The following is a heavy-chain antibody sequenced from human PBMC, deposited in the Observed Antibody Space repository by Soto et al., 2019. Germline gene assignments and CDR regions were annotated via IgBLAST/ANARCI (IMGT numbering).Heavy chain of an antibody. V-gene: IGHV3-49*04. CDR1: ACPFDDFA. CDR3: GGAGSPDTEYCSRY. D-gene: IGHD3-10*01. J-gene: IGHJ4*02. Sequence: LRLSCTGSACPFDDFALNWVCQAPGKGREWVGLIRNQIYEETTDYAAAVKGRSTISRDTPNGIAYLQMNSLTIEAAAVFYCGGAGSPDTEYCSRYWGRGTPVTVSS. CDR2: IRNQIYEETT.